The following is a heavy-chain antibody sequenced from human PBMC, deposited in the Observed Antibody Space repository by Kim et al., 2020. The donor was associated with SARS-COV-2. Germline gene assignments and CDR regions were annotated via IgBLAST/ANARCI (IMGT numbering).Heavy chain of an antibody. V-gene: IGHV3-30*18. Sequence: GGSLRLSCAASGFTFSSYGMHWVRQAPGKGLEWVAVISYDGSNKYYADSVKGRFTISRDNSKNTLYLQMNSLRAEDTAVYYCAKNSRIAAAGIGDWFDPWGQGTLVTVSS. CDR2: ISYDGSNK. CDR1: GFTFSSYG. J-gene: IGHJ5*02. CDR3: AKNSRIAAAGIGDWFDP. D-gene: IGHD6-13*01.